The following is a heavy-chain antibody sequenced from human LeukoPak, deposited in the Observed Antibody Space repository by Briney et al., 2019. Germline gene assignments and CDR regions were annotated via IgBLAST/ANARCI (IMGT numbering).Heavy chain of an antibody. CDR2: IYYSGST. CDR1: GGSISSSSYY. Sequence: SETLSLTCTVSGGSISSSSYYWGWIRQPPGKGLEWIGSIYYSGSTYYNPSLKSRVTISVDTSKNQFSLKLSSVTAADTAVYYCARHGGGGGLFDYWGQGTLVTVSS. J-gene: IGHJ4*02. D-gene: IGHD3-16*01. CDR3: ARHGGGGGLFDY. V-gene: IGHV4-39*01.